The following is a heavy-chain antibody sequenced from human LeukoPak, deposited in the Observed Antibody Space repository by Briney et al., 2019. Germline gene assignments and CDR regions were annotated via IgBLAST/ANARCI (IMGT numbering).Heavy chain of an antibody. D-gene: IGHD4-17*01. Sequence: ASVKVSCKTSGYTFTSYYIHWVRQAPGQGLEWMGIINPSGGSTSYAQKFQGRVTMTRDTSTSTVYMYLSSLRSEDTAVYYCARDSLYGVVNYWGQGTLVTVSS. CDR3: ARDSLYGVVNY. J-gene: IGHJ4*02. V-gene: IGHV1-46*01. CDR2: INPSGGST. CDR1: GYTFTSYY.